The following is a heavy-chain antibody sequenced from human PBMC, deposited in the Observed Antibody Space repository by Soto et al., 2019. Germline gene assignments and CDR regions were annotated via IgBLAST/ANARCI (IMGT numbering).Heavy chain of an antibody. V-gene: IGHV3-30*03. CDR3: SSSSWGHDAFDI. J-gene: IGHJ3*02. D-gene: IGHD6-13*01. Sequence: AGGSLRLSCAASGFTFSSYGMHWVRQAPGKGLEWVAVISYDGSNKYYADSVKGRFTISRDNSKNTLYLQMNSLRAEDTAVYYCSSSSWGHDAFDIWGQGTMVTVSS. CDR2: ISYDGSNK. CDR1: GFTFSSYG.